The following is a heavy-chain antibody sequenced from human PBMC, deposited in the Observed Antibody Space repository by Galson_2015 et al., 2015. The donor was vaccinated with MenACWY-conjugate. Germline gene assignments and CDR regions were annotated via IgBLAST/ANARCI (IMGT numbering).Heavy chain of an antibody. J-gene: IGHJ5*02. CDR3: ARGQGWLSP. D-gene: IGHD6-19*01. Sequence: SLRLSCAASGFIFSASWMSWVRQAPGKGLEWVAITKPDGSDKYYVDSVKGRFTISRDNAENSLYLQMNSLRDDDTAVYYCARGQGWLSPRGQGTLVTVSS. CDR2: TKPDGSDK. V-gene: IGHV3-7*03. CDR1: GFIFSASW.